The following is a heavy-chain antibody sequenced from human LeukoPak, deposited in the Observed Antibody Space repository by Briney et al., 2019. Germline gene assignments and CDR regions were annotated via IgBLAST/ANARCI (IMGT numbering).Heavy chain of an antibody. D-gene: IGHD3-16*01. V-gene: IGHV4-34*01. J-gene: IGHJ4*02. CDR3: ARDLGSPSDY. Sequence: PSETLSLTCAVYGGSFSGYYWSWIRQPPGKGLEWIGEINHSGSTNYNPSLKSRVTIPVDTSKNQFSLKLSSVTAADTAVYYCARDLGSPSDYWGQGTLVTVSS. CDR1: GGSFSGYY. CDR2: INHSGST.